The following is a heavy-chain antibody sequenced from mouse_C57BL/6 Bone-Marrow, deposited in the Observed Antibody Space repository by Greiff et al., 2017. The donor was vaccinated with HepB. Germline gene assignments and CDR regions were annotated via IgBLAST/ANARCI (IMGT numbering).Heavy chain of an antibody. CDR3: ARKRDYAMDY. CDR2: IDPSDSYT. CDR1: GYTFTSYW. J-gene: IGHJ4*01. V-gene: IGHV1-50*01. Sequence: QVQLQQPGAELVKPGASVKLSCKASGYTFTSYWMQWVKQRPGQGLEWIGEIDPSDSYTNYNQKFKGKATLTVDTSSSTAYMQLSSLTSEDSAVYYSARKRDYAMDYWGQGASVTVSS.